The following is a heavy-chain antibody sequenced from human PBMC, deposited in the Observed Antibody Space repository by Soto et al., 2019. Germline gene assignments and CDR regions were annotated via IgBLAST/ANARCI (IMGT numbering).Heavy chain of an antibody. D-gene: IGHD1-20*01. CDR1: GFTFSSYS. Sequence: GESLKISCAASGFTFSSYSMNWVRQAPGKGLKWVSSISSSSSYIYYADSVKGRFTISRDNAKNSLYLQMNSLRAEDTAVYYCARDPRENHPDPWYNWNQIYYYYYMDVWGKGTTVTVSS. CDR2: ISSSSSYI. CDR3: ARDPRENHPDPWYNWNQIYYYYYMDV. V-gene: IGHV3-21*01. J-gene: IGHJ6*03.